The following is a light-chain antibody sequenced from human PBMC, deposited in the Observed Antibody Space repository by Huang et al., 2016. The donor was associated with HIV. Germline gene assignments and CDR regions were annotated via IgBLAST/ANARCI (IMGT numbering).Light chain of an antibody. V-gene: IGKV1-NL1*01. Sequence: DIQMTQSPSSRSASVGDRVTITCRASQGISNLLAWYQQKPGKAPRLLVDAASRLQGGVPSRFSGSGSGTDYTLTISSLQPEDFATYYCQHYYSTPQTFGQGTKLEIK. CDR1: QGISNL. CDR3: QHYYSTPQT. CDR2: AAS. J-gene: IGKJ2*01.